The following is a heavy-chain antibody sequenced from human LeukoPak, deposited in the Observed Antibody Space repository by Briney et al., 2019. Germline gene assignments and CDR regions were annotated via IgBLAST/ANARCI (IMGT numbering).Heavy chain of an antibody. D-gene: IGHD5-18*01. J-gene: IGHJ4*02. CDR1: GYIFSDHA. V-gene: IGHV3-30*18. CDR3: AKPYSYGYFDY. CDR2: LSHDGTTA. Sequence: GGSLRLSCAASGYIFSDHAMHWVRQAPGKGLEWLAYLSHDGTTAYYANSVKGRLTISRDNSKNTLYLQMISLRAEDTAVYYCAKPYSYGYFDYWGQGTLVTVSS.